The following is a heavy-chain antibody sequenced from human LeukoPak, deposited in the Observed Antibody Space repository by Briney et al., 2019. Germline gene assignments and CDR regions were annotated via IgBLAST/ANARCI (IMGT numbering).Heavy chain of an antibody. J-gene: IGHJ5*02. D-gene: IGHD3-10*01. CDR1: GGSISSGSYY. CDR2: IYTSGST. V-gene: IGHV4-61*02. CDR3: ARVQYSFSGVIPSRWFDP. Sequence: SETLSLTCTVSGGSISSGSYYWSWIRQPAGKGLEWIGRIYTSGSTNYNPSLKSRVTISVDTSKNQFSLKLSSVTAADTAVYYCARVQYSFSGVIPSRWFDPWGQGTLVTVSS.